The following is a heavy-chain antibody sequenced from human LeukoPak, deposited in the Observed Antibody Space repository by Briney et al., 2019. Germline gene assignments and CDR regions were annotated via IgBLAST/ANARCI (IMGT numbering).Heavy chain of an antibody. CDR3: ARGQSGDFGHPFGFDY. J-gene: IGHJ4*02. D-gene: IGHD4-17*01. CDR1: DYTFTSYG. V-gene: IGHV1-18*01. Sequence: SVKVSCKASDYTFTSYGISWVRQAPGQGLEWMGWISAYTANTNYAQKVQGRVTMTTDTSTSTAYMELRSLRSDDTAVYYCARGQSGDFGHPFGFDYWGQGTLVTVSS. CDR2: ISAYTANT.